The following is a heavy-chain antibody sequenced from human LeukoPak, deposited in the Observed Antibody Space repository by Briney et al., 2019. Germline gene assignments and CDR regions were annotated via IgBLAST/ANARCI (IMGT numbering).Heavy chain of an antibody. CDR2: IYWNDDK. V-gene: IGHV2-5*01. CDR1: GFSLSTSGVG. J-gene: IGHJ4*02. Sequence: SGPTLVNPTQTLTLTCTFSGFSLSTSGVGVGWIRQPPGKALEWLALIYWNDDKRYSPSLKSGLTITKDTSKNQVVLTMTNMDPVDAATYYCARPRIYYGSGSYGIEYFDYWGQGTLVTVSS. CDR3: ARPRIYYGSGSYGIEYFDY. D-gene: IGHD3-10*01.